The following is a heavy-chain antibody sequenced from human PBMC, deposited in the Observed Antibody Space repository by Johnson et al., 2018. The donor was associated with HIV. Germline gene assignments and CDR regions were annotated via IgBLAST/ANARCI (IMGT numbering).Heavy chain of an antibody. CDR2: IGTTGDT. CDR3: ARTLGFGTEDAFDI. V-gene: IGHV3-13*01. Sequence: VQLVESGGGVVRPGGSLRLSCAGSGFIFDDYDMTWVRQPPGKGLEWVAAIGTTGDTFYPGSVKGRFTISRENAKNSLYLQMNSLRAGDTAVYYCARTLGFGTEDAFDIWGQGTMVTVSS. D-gene: IGHD3-10*01. CDR1: GFIFDDYD. J-gene: IGHJ3*02.